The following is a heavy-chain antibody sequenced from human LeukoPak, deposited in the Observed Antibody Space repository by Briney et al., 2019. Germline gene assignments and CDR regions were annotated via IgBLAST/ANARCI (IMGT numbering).Heavy chain of an antibody. CDR2: ISYDGSNK. V-gene: IGHV3-30*03. CDR3: ARDQEDIVLMVYAIGGVFDP. D-gene: IGHD2-8*01. Sequence: PGGSLRLSCAASGFTFSSYGMHWVRQAPGKGLEWVAVISYDGSNKYYADSVKGRFTISRDNSKNTLYLQMNSLRAEDTAVYYCARDQEDIVLMVYAIGGVFDPWGQGTLVTVSS. J-gene: IGHJ5*02. CDR1: GFTFSSYG.